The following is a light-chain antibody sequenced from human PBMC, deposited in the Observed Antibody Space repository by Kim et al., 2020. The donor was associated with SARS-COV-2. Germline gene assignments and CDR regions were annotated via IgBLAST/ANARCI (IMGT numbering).Light chain of an antibody. V-gene: IGKV3-20*01. CDR2: GAS. CDR3: QQYGSSPWYKT. J-gene: IGKJ2*01. Sequence: EIVLTQSPGTLSLSPGERATLSCRASQSVSSSYLAWYQQKPGQAPRLLIYGASSRATGIPDRFSGSGSGTDFTLTISRLEPEDFAVYYCQQYGSSPWYKTFGQGTKLEIK. CDR1: QSVSSSY.